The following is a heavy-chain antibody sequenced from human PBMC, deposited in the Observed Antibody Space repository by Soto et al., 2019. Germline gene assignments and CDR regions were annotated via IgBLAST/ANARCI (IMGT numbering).Heavy chain of an antibody. V-gene: IGHV3-30-3*01. D-gene: IGHD6-19*01. Sequence: QVQLVESGGGVVQPGRSLRLSCAASGFTFSSYAMHWVRQAPGKGLEWVAVISYDGSNKYYADSVKGRFTISRDNSKNTLYLQMNSLRAEDTAVYYCARDSSGSPDYWFDPWGQGTLVTVSS. CDR1: GFTFSSYA. J-gene: IGHJ5*02. CDR3: ARDSSGSPDYWFDP. CDR2: ISYDGSNK.